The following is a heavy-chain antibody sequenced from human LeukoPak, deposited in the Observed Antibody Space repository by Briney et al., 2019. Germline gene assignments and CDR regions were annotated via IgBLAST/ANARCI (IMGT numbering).Heavy chain of an antibody. V-gene: IGHV4-4*02. Sequence: GSLRLSCAGSGFTSSNYSMRWIRQAPGKGLEWIGEIYHSGSTNYNPSLKSRVTISVDKSKNQFSLKLSSVTAADTAVYYCARVMGYSSSRGLDYWGQGTLVTVSS. CDR2: IYHSGST. CDR3: ARVMGYSSSRGLDY. D-gene: IGHD6-13*01. J-gene: IGHJ4*02. CDR1: GFTSSNYS.